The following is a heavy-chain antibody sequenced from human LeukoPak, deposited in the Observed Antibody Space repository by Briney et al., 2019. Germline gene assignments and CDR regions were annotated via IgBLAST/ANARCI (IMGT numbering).Heavy chain of an antibody. D-gene: IGHD3-22*01. CDR2: IYYSGST. Sequence: SETLSLTCAVYGGSFSGYYWSWIRQPPGKGLEWIGYIYYSGSTYYNPSLKSRVTISVDTSKNQFSLKLSSVTAADTAVYYCARGVSYYDSSGSTDYWGQGTLVTVSS. CDR1: GGSFSGYY. J-gene: IGHJ4*02. CDR3: ARGVSYYDSSGSTDY. V-gene: IGHV4-30-4*08.